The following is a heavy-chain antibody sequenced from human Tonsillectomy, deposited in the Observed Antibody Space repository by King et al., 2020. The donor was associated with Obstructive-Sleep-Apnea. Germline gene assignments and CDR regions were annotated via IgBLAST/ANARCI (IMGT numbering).Heavy chain of an antibody. V-gene: IGHV4-31*03. CDR3: ARGFNWLTWFDP. CDR2: IYHSGNT. D-gene: IGHD3-9*01. J-gene: IGHJ5*02. Sequence: QLQESGPGLVKPSQTLSLTCTVSGGSISTGAYYWSWIRQHPGKGLEWIGYIYHSGNTYYNPSLKSRLTISVDASKNQFSLKLSSVTAADTAVYYCARGFNWLTWFDPWGQGTLVTVSS. CDR1: GGSISTGAYY.